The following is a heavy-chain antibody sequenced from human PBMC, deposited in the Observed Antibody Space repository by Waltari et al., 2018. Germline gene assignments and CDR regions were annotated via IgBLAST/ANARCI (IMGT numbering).Heavy chain of an antibody. Sequence: QERLVESGGGVVQPGGSLKLSCEVSGFSLSDYAVHWVRQAPGKGPEWMAVISHDGNNKHHEDAVKGRFTISRDESTNTVYLQMNSLRLEDTAKYFCARDIPHCYGGTCYPLNWFDPWGQGTQVTVSS. V-gene: IGHV3-30*01. J-gene: IGHJ5*02. CDR1: GFSLSDYA. CDR3: ARDIPHCYGGTCYPLNWFDP. D-gene: IGHD2-15*01. CDR2: ISHDGNNK.